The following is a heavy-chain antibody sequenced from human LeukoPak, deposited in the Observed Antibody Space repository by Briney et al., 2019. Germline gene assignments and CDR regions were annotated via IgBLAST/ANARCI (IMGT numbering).Heavy chain of an antibody. CDR1: GFNFASNW. V-gene: IGHV3-74*01. J-gene: IGHJ4*02. Sequence: PGGSLRLSCAASGFNFASNWMHWVRQTPGKGLMWVSRINSGGSGTSYADSVKGRFTITRDNTRSSLFLQMYSLRAEDTAVYFCAREDGYCSGGNCYSYFDSWGQGTLVTVSS. CDR2: INSGGSGT. D-gene: IGHD2-15*01. CDR3: AREDGYCSGGNCYSYFDS.